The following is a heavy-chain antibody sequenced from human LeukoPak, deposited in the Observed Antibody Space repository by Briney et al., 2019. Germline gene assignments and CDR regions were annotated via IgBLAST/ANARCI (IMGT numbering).Heavy chain of an antibody. CDR3: SCVFSDSSGYPFNN. CDR2: ISYSGRT. Sequence: PSATHSLTRPVSGGSISDHYWSWTRQPPGKGLDWIGYISYSGRTNYNPSLKSRVTTPLETSRNQFSLKLTSVTATDTAVYYCSCVFSDSSGYPFNNWGQGTLVTVSS. V-gene: IGHV4-59*11. CDR1: GGSISDHY. D-gene: IGHD3-22*01. J-gene: IGHJ4*02.